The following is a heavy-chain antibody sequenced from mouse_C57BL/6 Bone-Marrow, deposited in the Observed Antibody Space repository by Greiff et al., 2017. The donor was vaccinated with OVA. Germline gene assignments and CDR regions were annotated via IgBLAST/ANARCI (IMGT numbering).Heavy chain of an antibody. CDR3: ARCGYYDFDY. V-gene: IGHV1-80*01. J-gene: IGHJ2*01. D-gene: IGHD2-3*01. Sequence: VQRVESGAELVKPGASVKISCKASGYAFSSYWMNWVKQRPGKGLEWIGQIYPGDGDTNYNGKFKGKATLTADKSSSTAYMQLSSLTSEDSAVYFCARCGYYDFDYWGQGTTLTVSS. CDR1: GYAFSSYW. CDR2: IYPGDGDT.